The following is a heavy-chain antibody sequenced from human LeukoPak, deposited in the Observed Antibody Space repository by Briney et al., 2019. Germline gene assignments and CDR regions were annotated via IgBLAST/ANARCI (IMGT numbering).Heavy chain of an antibody. Sequence: GGSLRLSCAASGFTFSESWMSWVRQVPGQGLEWVANINHEGGGIQYVDSVKGRFTISRDNAKGSVHLQMNSLRAEDTAIYHCATYINWVAGDVWGQGTTVIVSS. D-gene: IGHD1-1*01. V-gene: IGHV3-7*01. CDR3: ATYINWVAGDV. CDR1: GFTFSESW. CDR2: INHEGGGI. J-gene: IGHJ6*02.